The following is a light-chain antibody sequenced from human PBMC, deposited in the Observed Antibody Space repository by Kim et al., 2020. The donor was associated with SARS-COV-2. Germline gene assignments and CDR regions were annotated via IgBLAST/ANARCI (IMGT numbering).Light chain of an antibody. CDR3: QQNDAFPIT. J-gene: IGKJ5*01. CDR2: DVS. V-gene: IGKV1-33*01. Sequence: ASVGDRVTITCQATQVIRKFVNWYQQRPGKAPQLLIYDVSNLQTGVPSRFSGSGYGTEFTLTISSLQPEDFATYYCQQNDAFPITFGQGTRLEIK. CDR1: QVIRKF.